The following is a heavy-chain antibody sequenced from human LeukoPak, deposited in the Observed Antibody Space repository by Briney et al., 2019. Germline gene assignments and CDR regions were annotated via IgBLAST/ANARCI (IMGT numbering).Heavy chain of an antibody. CDR1: GFTFSSYV. CDR3: AKSGGSGSYFRFV. Sequence: GGSLRLSCAASGFTFSSYVMSWVRQAPGKGLEWVSTISGSGGSTYYADSVQGRFTISRDNSKNTLYLQMNSLSAEDTAVYYCAKSGGSGSYFRFVWGQGTLVTVSS. CDR2: ISGSGGST. D-gene: IGHD1-26*01. V-gene: IGHV3-23*01. J-gene: IGHJ4*02.